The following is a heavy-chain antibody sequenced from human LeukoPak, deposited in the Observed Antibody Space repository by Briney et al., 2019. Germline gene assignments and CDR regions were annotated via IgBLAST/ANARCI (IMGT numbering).Heavy chain of an antibody. CDR3: ARARGLLLDY. D-gene: IGHD2/OR15-2a*01. J-gene: IGHJ4*02. V-gene: IGHV4-34*01. Sequence: SETLSLTCAVYGGSFSGYYWSWIRQPPGKGLEWMGEINHSGSTNYNPSLKSRVTISVDTSKNQFSLKLSSVTAADTAVYYCARARGLLLDYWGQGTLVTVSS. CDR2: INHSGST. CDR1: GGSFSGYY.